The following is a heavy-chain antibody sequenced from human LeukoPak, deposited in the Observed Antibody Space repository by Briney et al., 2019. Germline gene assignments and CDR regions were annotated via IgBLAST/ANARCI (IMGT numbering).Heavy chain of an antibody. CDR1: GFTVSNNY. CDR3: ARALRPSGWFAFDY. V-gene: IGHV3-66*01. J-gene: IGHJ4*02. D-gene: IGHD6-19*01. Sequence: GGSLRLSCAASGFTVSNNYMSWVRQAPGRGLEWVSTLYDDGDPYYADSAKGRFIISRDNSRNTLFLQMNSLTAGDTAVYFCARALRPSGWFAFDYWGQGTLVTVSS. CDR2: LYDDGDP.